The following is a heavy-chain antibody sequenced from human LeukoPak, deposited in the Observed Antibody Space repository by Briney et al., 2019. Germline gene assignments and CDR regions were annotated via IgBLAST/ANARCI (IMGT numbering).Heavy chain of an antibody. Sequence: GGSLRLSCAASGFTFTKHWMSWVRQTKDKGLECVAKIREDGGEKHYVDSVKGRFTISRDNAKNSLYLQMNSLRAEDTALYYCAKDVAGYGSGSYYYYMDVWGKGTTVTISS. V-gene: IGHV3-7*03. CDR1: GFTFTKHW. CDR3: AKDVAGYGSGSYYYYMDV. CDR2: IREDGGEK. D-gene: IGHD3-10*01. J-gene: IGHJ6*03.